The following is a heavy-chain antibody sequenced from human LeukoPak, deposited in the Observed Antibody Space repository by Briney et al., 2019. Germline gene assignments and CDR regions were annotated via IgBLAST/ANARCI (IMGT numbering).Heavy chain of an antibody. CDR3: ATGPQYSGYDSPDFDY. CDR1: GYTFTSYG. CDR2: ISAYNGNT. Sequence: ASVKVSCKASGYTFTSYGISWVRQAPGQGLEWMGWISAYNGNTNYSQKLQGRVTMTTDTSTSTAYMELRSLRSDDTAVYYCATGPQYSGYDSPDFDYWGQGTLVTVSS. J-gene: IGHJ4*02. D-gene: IGHD5-12*01. V-gene: IGHV1-18*01.